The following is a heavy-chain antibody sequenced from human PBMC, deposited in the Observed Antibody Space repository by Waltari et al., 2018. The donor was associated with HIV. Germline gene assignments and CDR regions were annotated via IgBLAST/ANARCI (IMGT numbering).Heavy chain of an antibody. Sequence: EVQLVESGGGLVQPGGSLRLSCAASGFTVSSNYMSWVRQAPGKWLEGVSVIYSGGSTYYADSGKGRFTIARDNSKNTLYLQMNSLRAEDTAVYYCATSPLGVWGNWFDPWGQGTLVTVSS. J-gene: IGHJ5*02. V-gene: IGHV3-66*01. CDR3: ATSPLGVWGNWFDP. CDR1: GFTVSSNY. D-gene: IGHD1-26*01. CDR2: IYSGGST.